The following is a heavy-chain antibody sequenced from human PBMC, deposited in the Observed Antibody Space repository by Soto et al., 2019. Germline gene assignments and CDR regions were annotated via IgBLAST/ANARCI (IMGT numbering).Heavy chain of an antibody. V-gene: IGHV4-61*01. CDR1: GGSVSSGSYY. CDR2: IYYSGST. Sequence: QVQLQESGPGLVQPSETLSLTCTVSGGSVSSGSYYWSWIRQPPGKGLEWIGYIYYSGSTNYNPSLKSRVTISVDTSKNQFSLKLSSVTAADTAVYYCARWCSGGSCYDYYYYGMDVWGQGTTGTVSS. J-gene: IGHJ6*02. CDR3: ARWCSGGSCYDYYYYGMDV. D-gene: IGHD2-15*01.